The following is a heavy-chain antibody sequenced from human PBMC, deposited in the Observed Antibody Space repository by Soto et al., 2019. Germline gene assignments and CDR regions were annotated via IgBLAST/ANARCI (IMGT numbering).Heavy chain of an antibody. CDR2: INGGNGDT. CDR3: ARVRFGSFYQDY. CDR1: GYTFTGYA. V-gene: IGHV1-3*01. D-gene: IGHD1-26*01. Sequence: QVQLVQSGTEVKKPGASVKVSCKASGYTFTGYAIHWVRQAPGQRLEWMGWINGGNGDTKYSQKFQGRVTITRDTSASTAYMELTSLGSEDTAVYHCARVRFGSFYQDYWGQGTLVTVSS. J-gene: IGHJ4*02.